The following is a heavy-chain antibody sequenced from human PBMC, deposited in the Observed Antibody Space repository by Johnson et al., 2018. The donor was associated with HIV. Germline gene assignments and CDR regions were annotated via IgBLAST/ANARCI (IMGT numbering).Heavy chain of an antibody. Sequence: QVQLVESGGGVVQPGRSLRLSCAASGFTFSTYPMHWVRQAPGKGLEWVAIISYDGGSKYYADSVKGRFTISRDNSKNTLYLQMNSLRPEDTAVYYCAKGMGLSIGELSDAFHFWGLGTMVTVSS. J-gene: IGHJ3*01. D-gene: IGHD3-10*01. CDR1: GFTFSTYP. CDR2: ISYDGGSK. V-gene: IGHV3-30-3*01. CDR3: AKGMGLSIGELSDAFHF.